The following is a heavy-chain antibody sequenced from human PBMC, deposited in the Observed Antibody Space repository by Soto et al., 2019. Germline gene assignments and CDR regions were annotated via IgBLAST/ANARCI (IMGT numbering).Heavy chain of an antibody. CDR3: ARDLPGYCTTTDCYSYFDY. J-gene: IGHJ4*02. CDR1: GFTFNSYS. D-gene: IGHD2-2*02. V-gene: IGHV3-7*03. CDR2: IQQDGSEK. Sequence: GGSLRLSCAVPGFTFNSYSMSWVRQATGEGLEWVANIQQDGSEKYYVDSVKGRFTISRDNAKNSLYLQMNSLRAEDTAVYYCARDLPGYCTTTDCYSYFDYWGQGTLVTFSS.